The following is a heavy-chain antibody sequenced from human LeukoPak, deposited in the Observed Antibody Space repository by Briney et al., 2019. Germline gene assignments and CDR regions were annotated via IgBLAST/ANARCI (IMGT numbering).Heavy chain of an antibody. CDR1: GFTVSSNY. Sequence: GGSLRLSCAASGFTVSSNYMSWVRQAPGKGLEWVSFIGGSGAGTYYADSVKGRFTISRDNSKNTLYLQMNSLRVDDTAVYYCAKGPSGGSYRVFDYWGQGTLVTVSS. J-gene: IGHJ4*02. V-gene: IGHV3-23*01. D-gene: IGHD1-26*01. CDR2: IGGSGAGT. CDR3: AKGPSGGSYRVFDY.